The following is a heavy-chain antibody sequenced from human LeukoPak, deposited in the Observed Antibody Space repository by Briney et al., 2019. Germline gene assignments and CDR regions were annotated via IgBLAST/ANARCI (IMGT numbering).Heavy chain of an antibody. J-gene: IGHJ6*03. CDR3: ARLYCTNGVCYTTGGYYMDV. V-gene: IGHV4-59*08. CDR2: IYYSGST. CDR1: GGSISSYY. D-gene: IGHD2-8*01. Sequence: KPSETLSLTCTVSGGSISSYYWSWIRQPPGKGLEWIGYIYYSGSTNYNPSLKSRVTISVDTSKNQFSLKLSSATAADTAVYYCARLYCTNGVCYTTGGYYMDVWGKGTTVTVSS.